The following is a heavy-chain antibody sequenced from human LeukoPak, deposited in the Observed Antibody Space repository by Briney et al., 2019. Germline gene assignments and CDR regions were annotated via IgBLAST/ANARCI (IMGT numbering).Heavy chain of an antibody. J-gene: IGHJ4*02. CDR2: IYTSGST. CDR1: GGSISNYY. D-gene: IGHD3-9*01. Sequence: SETLSLTCTVSGGSISNYYWSWIRQPAGKGLEWIGRIYTSGSTNYNPSLKSRVTISVDTSKNQFSLKLSSVTAADTAVFYCARHVKLTYYDILALFDYWGQGTLVTVSS. CDR3: ARHVKLTYYDILALFDY. V-gene: IGHV4-4*07.